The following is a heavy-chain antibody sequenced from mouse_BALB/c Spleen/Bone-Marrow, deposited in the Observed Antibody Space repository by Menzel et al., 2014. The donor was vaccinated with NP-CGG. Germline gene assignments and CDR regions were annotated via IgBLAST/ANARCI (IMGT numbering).Heavy chain of an antibody. J-gene: IGHJ1*01. CDR3: ANYDYGWYFDV. Sequence: EVKLMESGAELVKPGASVKLSCTASGFNIKDTYMHWVKQRPEQGLEWIGRIDPANGNTKYDPKFQGKATITADTSSNTAYLQLSSLTSEGTAVYYCANYDYGWYFDVWGAGTTVTVSS. CDR1: GFNIKDTY. CDR2: IDPANGNT. D-gene: IGHD2-4*01. V-gene: IGHV14-3*02.